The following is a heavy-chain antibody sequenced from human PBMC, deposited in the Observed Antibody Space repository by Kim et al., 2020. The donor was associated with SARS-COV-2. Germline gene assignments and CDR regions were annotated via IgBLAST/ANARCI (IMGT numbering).Heavy chain of an antibody. Sequence: ASVKVSCKVSGYTLTELSMHWVRQAPGKGLEWMGGFDPEDGETIYAQKFQGRVTMTEDTSTDTAYMELSSLRSEDTAVYYCATAPGRIVGAIDAFDIWGQGTMVTVSS. J-gene: IGHJ3*02. CDR2: FDPEDGET. CDR1: GYTLTELS. D-gene: IGHD1-26*01. V-gene: IGHV1-24*01. CDR3: ATAPGRIVGAIDAFDI.